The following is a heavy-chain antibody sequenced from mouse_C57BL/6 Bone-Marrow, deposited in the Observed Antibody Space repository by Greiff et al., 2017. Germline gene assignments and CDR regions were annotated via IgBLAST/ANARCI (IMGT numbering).Heavy chain of an antibody. V-gene: IGHV1-64*01. J-gene: IGHJ4*01. D-gene: IGHD1-1*01. Sequence: QVQLQQPGAELVKPGASVKLSCKASGYTFTSYWMHWVKQRPGQGLEWIGMIHPNSGSTNYNEKFKSKATLTVDKSSSTDYMQLSSLTSEDSAVYYCARSRGITTVVASMDYWGQGTSVTVSS. CDR2: IHPNSGST. CDR1: GYTFTSYW. CDR3: ARSRGITTVVASMDY.